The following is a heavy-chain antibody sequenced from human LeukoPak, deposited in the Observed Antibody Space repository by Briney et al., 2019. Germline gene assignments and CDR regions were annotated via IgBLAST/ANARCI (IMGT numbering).Heavy chain of an antibody. J-gene: IGHJ4*02. CDR3: ASERTILNYFDY. V-gene: IGHV4-59*12. D-gene: IGHD3-3*01. CDR1: GGSISNYY. CDR2: IYYSGST. Sequence: SETLSLTCTVSGGSISNYYWSWIRQPPGKGLEWIGYIYYSGSTSYNPSLKSRVTISVDTSKNQFSLKLSSVTAADTAVYYCASERTILNYFDYWGQGTLVTVSS.